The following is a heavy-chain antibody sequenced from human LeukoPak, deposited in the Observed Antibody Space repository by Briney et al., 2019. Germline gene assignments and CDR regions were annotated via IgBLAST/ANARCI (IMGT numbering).Heavy chain of an antibody. Sequence: GGSLRLSCAASGFTFSTYWMHWVRQAPGKGLVWISQINPDGSGTYSADSVKGRFTISRDNAKNTLYLQMNGLRAEDTAVYYCARGRDYALDYWGQGTLVTVSS. CDR1: GFTFSTYW. D-gene: IGHD4-17*01. CDR2: INPDGSGT. V-gene: IGHV3-74*01. CDR3: ARGRDYALDY. J-gene: IGHJ4*02.